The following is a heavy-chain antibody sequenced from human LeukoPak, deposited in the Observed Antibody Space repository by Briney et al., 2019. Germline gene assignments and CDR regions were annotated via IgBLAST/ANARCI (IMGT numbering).Heavy chain of an antibody. CDR2: ISRSGSSK. D-gene: IGHD5-18*01. CDR3: AKSHVDTVYNYYFDY. CDR1: GFTFSSYA. V-gene: IGHV3-23*01. J-gene: IGHJ4*02. Sequence: GGSLRLSCAASGFTFSSYAMSWVRQAPGKGLEWVSAISRSGSSKYYADSVKGRFTISRDNSKNTLYLQMNSLRAEDTAVYYCAKSHVDTVYNYYFDYWGQGTLVTVSS.